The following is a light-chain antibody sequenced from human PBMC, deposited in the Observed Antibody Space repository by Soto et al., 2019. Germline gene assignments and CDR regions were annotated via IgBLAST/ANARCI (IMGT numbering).Light chain of an antibody. CDR2: KAS. Sequence: DIQMTQSPSTLSASVGDRVTITCRASQSINSWLAWYQQKPGKAPKLLIYKASSLESGVPSRFSGSESGTEFTLTISSLQPDDFATYYCQQYYSYSRTFGQGTKVEIK. V-gene: IGKV1-5*03. J-gene: IGKJ1*01. CDR3: QQYYSYSRT. CDR1: QSINSW.